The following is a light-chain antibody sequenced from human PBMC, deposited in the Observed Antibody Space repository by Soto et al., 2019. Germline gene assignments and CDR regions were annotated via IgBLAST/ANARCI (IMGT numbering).Light chain of an antibody. CDR2: EVS. Sequence: QSVLTQPPSASGSPGQSVTISCTGTSNDVGVYYYFSWYQQHPGKAPKLMIYEVSKRPSGVPDRFSGSKSGNTASLTVSGLQAEDEADYYCSSYAGTNTPYVFGTG. CDR1: SNDVGVYYY. V-gene: IGLV2-8*01. CDR3: SSYAGTNTPYV. J-gene: IGLJ1*01.